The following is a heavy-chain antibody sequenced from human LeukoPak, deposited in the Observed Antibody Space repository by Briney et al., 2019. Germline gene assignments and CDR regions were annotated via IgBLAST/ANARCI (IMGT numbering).Heavy chain of an antibody. J-gene: IGHJ4*02. Sequence: GGSLRLSCAASGFTFNTYAISWVRQAPGKGLEWVSGIGTSGSGTYYADSVKGRSTISRDNSKISLYLLMNNLRAEDTAIYYCAKRNNREFDYWGQGTLVTVSS. CDR3: AKRNNREFDY. CDR1: GFTFNTYA. V-gene: IGHV3-23*01. D-gene: IGHD1-14*01. CDR2: IGTSGSGT.